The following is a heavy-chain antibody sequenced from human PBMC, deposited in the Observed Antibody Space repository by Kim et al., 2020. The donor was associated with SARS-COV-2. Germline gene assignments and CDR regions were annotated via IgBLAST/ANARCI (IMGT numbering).Heavy chain of an antibody. CDR1: GFTFSSYA. D-gene: IGHD3-3*01. Sequence: GGSLRLSCTASGFTFSSYAMSWVRQVEGKGLEWVSGISGTGTTSDHADSVKGRFTISRDNSKNTVFLQMNNLRADDTALYYCAKGDQLVGVVHPYGMAVWGEG. V-gene: IGHV3-23*01. J-gene: IGHJ6*02. CDR2: ISGTGTTS. CDR3: AKGDQLVGVVHPYGMAV.